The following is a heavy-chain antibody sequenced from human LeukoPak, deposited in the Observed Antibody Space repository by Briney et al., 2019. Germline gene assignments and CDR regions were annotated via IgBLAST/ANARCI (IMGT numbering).Heavy chain of an antibody. CDR3: ARDWDSSGWYYFDY. CDR1: GFTLSNYC. Sequence: GGSLRLSCAVTGFTLSNYCMNWVRQAPGKGLEWVSYISSSSRTVYYADSVKGRFTISRDNAQNSLYLQMNSLRAEDTAVYYCARDWDSSGWYYFDYWGRGTLVTVSS. V-gene: IGHV3-48*01. J-gene: IGHJ4*02. CDR2: ISSSSRTV. D-gene: IGHD6-19*01.